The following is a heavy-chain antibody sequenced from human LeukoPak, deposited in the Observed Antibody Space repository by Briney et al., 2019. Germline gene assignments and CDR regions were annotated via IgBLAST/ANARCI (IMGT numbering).Heavy chain of an antibody. CDR1: GYSFTDYW. D-gene: IGHD2-2*01. Sequence: GESLKISCTASGYSFTDYWIGWVRQMPGKGLEWMEIIYPGDSDTRYSPSFQGQVTISADKSISTVYLQWSSLKASDTAIYYCARHGPVPGTAHTFDTWGQGTMDTVSS. J-gene: IGHJ3*02. V-gene: IGHV5-51*01. CDR2: IYPGDSDT. CDR3: ARHGPVPGTAHTFDT.